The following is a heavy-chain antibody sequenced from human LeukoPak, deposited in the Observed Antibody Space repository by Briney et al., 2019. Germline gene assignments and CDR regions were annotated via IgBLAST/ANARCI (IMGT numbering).Heavy chain of an antibody. CDR3: ARGDYGNWFDP. J-gene: IGHJ5*02. D-gene: IGHD4/OR15-4a*01. CDR1: GGSISSGDYY. CDR2: IYYSGST. V-gene: IGHV4-30-4*01. Sequence: SETLSLTCTVSGGSISSGDYYWSWIRQPPGKGLEWIGYIYYSGSTYYNPSLKSRVTISVDTSKNQFSLKLGSVTAADTAVYYCARGDYGNWFDPWGQGTLVTVSS.